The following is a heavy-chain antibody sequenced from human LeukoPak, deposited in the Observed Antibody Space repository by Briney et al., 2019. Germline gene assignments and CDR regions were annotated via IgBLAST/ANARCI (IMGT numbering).Heavy chain of an antibody. CDR1: GFTFDDYA. CDR3: ARDLAVAGTY. J-gene: IGHJ4*02. D-gene: IGHD6-19*01. Sequence: PGGSLRLSCAASGFTFDDYAMHWVRQAPGKGLEWVSGISWKSGSIAYADSVKGRFTISRDNAKNSLYLRMNSLRAEDTAVYYCARDLAVAGTYWGQGTLVTVSS. CDR2: ISWKSGSI. V-gene: IGHV3-9*01.